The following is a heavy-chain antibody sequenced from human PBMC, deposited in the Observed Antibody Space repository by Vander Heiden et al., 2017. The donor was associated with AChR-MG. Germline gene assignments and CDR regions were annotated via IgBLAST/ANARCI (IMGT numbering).Heavy chain of an antibody. J-gene: IGHJ4*02. D-gene: IGHD4-17*01. CDR2: ITNGGGST. Sequence: EVQLLEPGRGLVQPGGSLSLPRAAPGSTLSSYAVSCARQAPGKGLEWVSAITNGGGSTDDADSVKGRFTISRDNSKNTLSMKMNSLRAEDTAVYDCARRWSYFDHWGQGTLVTVSS. V-gene: IGHV3-23*01. CDR1: GSTLSSYA. CDR3: ARRWSYFDH.